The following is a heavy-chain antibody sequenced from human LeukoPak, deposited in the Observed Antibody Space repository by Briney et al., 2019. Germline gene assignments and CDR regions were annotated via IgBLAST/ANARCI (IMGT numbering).Heavy chain of an antibody. V-gene: IGHV3-23*01. CDR1: GFTFSSYA. CDR3: GRDPNGDDVGAFDF. CDR2: IKGSGDGT. J-gene: IGHJ3*01. Sequence: GGSLRLSCAASGFTFSSYAMTWVRQAPGKGLEWVSSIKGSGDGTSYADSVKGRFTMSRDNSKNTLYLQMNSLRAEDTAIYYCGRDPNGDDVGAFDFWGQGTLVTVSS. D-gene: IGHD4-17*01.